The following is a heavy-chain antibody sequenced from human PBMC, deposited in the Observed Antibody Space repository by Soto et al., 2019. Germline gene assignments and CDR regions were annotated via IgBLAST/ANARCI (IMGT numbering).Heavy chain of an antibody. CDR1: GFTFSTYG. J-gene: IGHJ4*02. CDR3: AKVRTMIVVVTSYYFDY. D-gene: IGHD3-22*01. V-gene: IGHV3-33*03. CDR2: MWYDGTNE. Sequence: PGGSLRLSCAASGFTFSTYGMHWVRQAPGKGLEWVAVMWYDGTNEKYADSVKGRFTISRDNSKSTLYLQMNSLRAEDTAVYYCAKVRTMIVVVTSYYFDYWGQGTLVTVSS.